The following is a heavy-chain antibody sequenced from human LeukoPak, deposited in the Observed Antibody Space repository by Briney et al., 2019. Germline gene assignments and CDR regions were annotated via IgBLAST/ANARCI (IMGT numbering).Heavy chain of an antibody. CDR2: IIPIFGTA. V-gene: IGHV1-69*13. J-gene: IGHJ4*02. CDR1: GGTFSSYA. Sequence: SVKVSCKASGGTFSSYAISWVRQAPGQGLEWMGGIIPIFGTANYAQKFQGRVTITADESTSTAYMELSSLRTEDTAVYYCARARYGDYRRRLDYWGQGTLVTVSS. D-gene: IGHD4-17*01. CDR3: ARARYGDYRRRLDY.